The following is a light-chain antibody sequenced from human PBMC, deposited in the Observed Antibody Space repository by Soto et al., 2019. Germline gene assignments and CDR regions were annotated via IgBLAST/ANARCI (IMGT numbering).Light chain of an antibody. CDR3: QQYNSYPYT. CDR1: QSISNW. CDR2: KAS. Sequence: DIQMTQSPSTLSASVGDRVTITCRASQSISNWLAWYQQKAGKAPKLLIYKASSLKSGVPSRFSGSGSGTGFTLTISSLQPDDLATYYCQQYNSYPYTFGQGTKLEIK. V-gene: IGKV1-5*03. J-gene: IGKJ2*01.